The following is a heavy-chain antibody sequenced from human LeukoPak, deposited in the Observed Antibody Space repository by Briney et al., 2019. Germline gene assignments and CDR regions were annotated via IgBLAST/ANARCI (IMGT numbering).Heavy chain of an antibody. CDR3: ARDRGENWFDP. J-gene: IGHJ5*02. CDR2: IDPSDSST. Sequence: ASVKVSCKASGYTLTNSYMYWVRQAPGQGLEWMGMIDPSDSSTNYAQKFQGRVTMTRDTSTSTVYMELSSLRSEDTAVYYCARDRGENWFDPWGQGTLVTVSS. CDR1: GYTLTNSY. V-gene: IGHV1-46*01.